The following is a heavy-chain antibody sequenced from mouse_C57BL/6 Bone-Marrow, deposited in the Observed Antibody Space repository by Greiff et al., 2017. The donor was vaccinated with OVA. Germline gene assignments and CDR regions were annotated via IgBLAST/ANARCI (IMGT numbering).Heavy chain of an antibody. CDR1: GFSFNTYA. CDR3: VRQLLTWFAY. D-gene: IGHD1-1*01. CDR2: IRSKSNNYAT. J-gene: IGHJ3*01. V-gene: IGHV10-1*01. Sequence: DVMLVESGGGLVQPKGSLKLSCAASGFSFNTYAMNWVRQAPGKGLEWVARIRSKSNNYATYYADSVKDRFTISRDDSESMLYLQMNNLKTEDTAMYYCVRQLLTWFAYWGQGTLVTVSA.